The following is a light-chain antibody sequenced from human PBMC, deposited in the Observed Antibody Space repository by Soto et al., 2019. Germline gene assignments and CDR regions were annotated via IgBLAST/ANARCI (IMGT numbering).Light chain of an antibody. Sequence: QLVLTQPPSVSGAPGQRVTISCTGSSSNIGAGYEVHWYQHLPGTAPKLLIYGDTNRPSGVPDRFSGSKSGTSASLAITGLQAEDEADYYCQSSDSRLSGSVVFGGGTKLTVL. CDR3: QSSDSRLSGSVV. CDR1: SSNIGAGYE. V-gene: IGLV1-40*01. CDR2: GDT. J-gene: IGLJ2*01.